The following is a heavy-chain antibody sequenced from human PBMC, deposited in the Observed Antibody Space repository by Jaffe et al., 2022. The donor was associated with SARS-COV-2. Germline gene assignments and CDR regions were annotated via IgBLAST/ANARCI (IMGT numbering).Heavy chain of an antibody. J-gene: IGHJ5*02. D-gene: IGHD1-7*01. V-gene: IGHV4-31*03. CDR2: IYYSGST. Sequence: QVQLQESGPGLVKPSQTLSLTCTVSGGSISSGSYYWSWIRQHPGKGLEWIGYIYYSGSTYYNPSLKSRVTISVDTSKNQFSLKLSSVTAADTAVYYCARGATWNYFNYNCFDPWGQGSLVTVSS. CDR3: ARGATWNYFNYNCFDP. CDR1: GGSISSGSYY.